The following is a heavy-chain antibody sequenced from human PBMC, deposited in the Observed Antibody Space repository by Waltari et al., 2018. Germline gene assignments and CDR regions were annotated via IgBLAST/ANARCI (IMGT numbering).Heavy chain of an antibody. CDR3: AKTLFRGVRELFFDY. V-gene: IGHV3-30*02. CDR1: GFTFSSYG. Sequence: QVQLVESGGGVVQPGGSLRLSCAASGFTFSSYGMHWVRQAPGKGLEWVAFIRYDGSNKYYADSVKGRFTISRDNSKNTLYLQMNSLRAEDTAVYYCAKTLFRGVRELFFDYWGQGTLVTVSS. CDR2: IRYDGSNK. J-gene: IGHJ4*02. D-gene: IGHD3-10*01.